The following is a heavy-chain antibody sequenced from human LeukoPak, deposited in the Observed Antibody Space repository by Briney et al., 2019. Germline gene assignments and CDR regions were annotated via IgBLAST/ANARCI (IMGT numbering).Heavy chain of an antibody. CDR1: GDSISGSNYY. J-gene: IGHJ5*02. CDR3: ARAYRITIFGRAERGWFDP. V-gene: IGHV4-39*07. D-gene: IGHD3-3*01. CDR2: ISYSGSA. Sequence: SETLSLTCTVSGDSISGSNYYWGWIRQPPGKGLEWIGVISYSGSAYYNPSLKSRVTISVDTSKNQFSLKLSSVTAADTAVYYCARAYRITIFGRAERGWFDPWGQGTLVTVSS.